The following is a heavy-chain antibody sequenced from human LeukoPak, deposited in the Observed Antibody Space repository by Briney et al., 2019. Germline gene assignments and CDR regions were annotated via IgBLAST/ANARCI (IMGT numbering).Heavy chain of an antibody. Sequence: ASVKVSCKASGYTFTMYYIHWVRQAPGQGLEWMGMINPSDGATTYAQKFQGRVTMTRDMSTTTVYMDLRTLSSDDPAVYFCAREQGGGLSGNLGGLFASYYTYYYMDVWGRGTTVTVSS. CDR1: GYTFTMYY. CDR2: INPSDGAT. J-gene: IGHJ6*03. D-gene: IGHD1-26*01. V-gene: IGHV1-46*01. CDR3: AREQGGGLSGNLGGLFASYYTYYYMDV.